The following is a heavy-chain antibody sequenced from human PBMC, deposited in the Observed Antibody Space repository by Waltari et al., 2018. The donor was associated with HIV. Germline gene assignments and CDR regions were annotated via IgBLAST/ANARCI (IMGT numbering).Heavy chain of an antibody. CDR3: ARGPMYKWFDP. V-gene: IGHV3-9*01. CDR2: ISGRSGHI. D-gene: IGHD3-10*02. Sequence: EGPLVESGGDLVQPGGSLRLSCVASGFKFDDYAMHWVRQAPGKGLGVVSGISGRSGHIAYADSVRGRFTISRDNAKNSLYLRMNSLRAEDTSLYYCARGPMYKWFDPWGQGTLVTVSS. CDR1: GFKFDDYA. J-gene: IGHJ5*02.